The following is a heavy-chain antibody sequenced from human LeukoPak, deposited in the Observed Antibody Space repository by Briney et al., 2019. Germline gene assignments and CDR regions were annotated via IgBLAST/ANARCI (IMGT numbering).Heavy chain of an antibody. J-gene: IGHJ4*02. CDR1: GYTLHRYG. CDR2: ISGYKGNT. CDR3: ARDYGYGVTVMISDDY. V-gene: IGHV1-18*01. D-gene: IGHD5-12*01. Sequence: GSVKVSCKASGYTLHRYGITWVRQAPGEGREWMGWISGYKGNTNNAQKLQGRVTMTTDTSTCTAYMELRSLRSDDTAMYYCARDYGYGVTVMISDDYWGQGSLVTASS.